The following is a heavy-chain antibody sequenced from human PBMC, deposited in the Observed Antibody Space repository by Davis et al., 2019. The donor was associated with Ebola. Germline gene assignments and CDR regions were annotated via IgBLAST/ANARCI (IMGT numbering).Heavy chain of an antibody. CDR3: ARSWAYGMDV. Sequence: MPSETLSLTCTVSGGSISSSSHYWGWTRQPPGKGLEWIGNIYYGGSTSYNPSLKSRVTISVDTSKNQFSLKLSSVTAADTAVYYCARSWAYGMDVWGQGTTVTVSS. V-gene: IGHV4-39*07. J-gene: IGHJ6*02. D-gene: IGHD3-16*01. CDR2: IYYGGST. CDR1: GGSISSSSHY.